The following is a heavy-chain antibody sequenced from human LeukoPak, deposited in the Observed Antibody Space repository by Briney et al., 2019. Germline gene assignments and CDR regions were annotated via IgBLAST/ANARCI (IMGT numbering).Heavy chain of an antibody. Sequence: SETLSLTCTVSGGSISIYYWSWIRQPPGKGLEWIGYIYYTGSTNYNPSLKSRVTISIDTSKNQFSLKLRSVTAADTAVYYCARIDSSNWYDSRGYFDYWGQGTLVTVSS. V-gene: IGHV4-59*01. CDR3: ARIDSSNWYDSRGYFDY. CDR1: GGSISIYY. J-gene: IGHJ4*02. D-gene: IGHD6-13*01. CDR2: IYYTGST.